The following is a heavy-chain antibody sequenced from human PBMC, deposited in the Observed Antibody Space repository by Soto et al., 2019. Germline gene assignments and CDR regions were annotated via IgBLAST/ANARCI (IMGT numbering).Heavy chain of an antibody. CDR3: ARGIWVATTADYYLDS. CDR1: GFTFSSYG. D-gene: IGHD5-12*01. CDR2: IWSDGSNK. Sequence: GGSLRLSCAASGFTFSSYGMHWVRQAPGKGLEWVAVIWSDGSNKYYADSVKGRVTITRDTSASIVYMEVNSLRSEDTALYYCARGIWVATTADYYLDSWGQATLVTVSS. J-gene: IGHJ4*02. V-gene: IGHV3-33*01.